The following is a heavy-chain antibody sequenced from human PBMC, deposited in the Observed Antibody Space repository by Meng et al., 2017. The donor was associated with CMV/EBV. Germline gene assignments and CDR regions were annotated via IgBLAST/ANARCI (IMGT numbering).Heavy chain of an antibody. CDR1: GYTLTELS. D-gene: IGHD2-2*01. V-gene: IGHV1-24*01. CDR3: ATAAGSRAPGGAFDI. CDR2: FDPEDGET. J-gene: IGHJ3*02. Sequence: ASVKVSCKVSGYTLTELSRHWVRQAPGKGLEWMGGFDPEDGETIYAQKFQGRVTMTEETSTDTAYMELSSLRSEDTAVYYCATAAGSRAPGGAFDIWGQGTMVTVSS.